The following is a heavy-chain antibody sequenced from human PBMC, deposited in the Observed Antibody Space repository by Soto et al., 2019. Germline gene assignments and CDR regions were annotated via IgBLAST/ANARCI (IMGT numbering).Heavy chain of an antibody. CDR1: GGSISSGGYY. D-gene: IGHD3-3*01. V-gene: IGHV4-31*03. CDR3: ARGDFWSGYSYFDY. CDR2: TYYSGST. J-gene: IGHJ4*02. Sequence: QVQLQESGPGLVKPSQTLSLTCTVSGGSISSGGYYWSWIRQHPGKGLESIGNTYYSGSTYYNPSLKTRVNTTVDTSKNLFSLKLSSVTAADTAVYYCARGDFWSGYSYFDYWGQGTLVTVSS.